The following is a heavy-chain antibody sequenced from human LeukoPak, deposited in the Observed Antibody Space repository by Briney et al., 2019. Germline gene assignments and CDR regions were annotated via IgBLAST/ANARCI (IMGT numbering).Heavy chain of an antibody. J-gene: IGHJ4*02. Sequence: ASVKVSCKASGGTFSSYAISWVRQAPGQGLEWMGRIIPILGIANYAQKFQGRVTITADKSTSTAYMELSSLRSEDTAVYYCAREATTRSMIVVVKFDYWGQGTLVTVSS. CDR1: GGTFSSYA. CDR3: AREATTRSMIVVVKFDY. V-gene: IGHV1-69*04. CDR2: IIPILGIA. D-gene: IGHD3-22*01.